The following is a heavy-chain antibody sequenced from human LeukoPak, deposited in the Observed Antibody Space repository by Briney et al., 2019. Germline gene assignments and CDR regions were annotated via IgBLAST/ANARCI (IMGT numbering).Heavy chain of an antibody. CDR3: AKGNEHLRDDTAMNY. CDR2: NSWNSGSI. CDR1: GLIFDVYA. Sequence: GRSLRLSCAASGLIFDVYAMHWARQAPGKGLEWVSGNSWNSGSIGYADSVKGRFTISRDNAKNSLYLQMSSLRAEDTALYYCAKGNEHLRDDTAMNYWGQGTLVTVSS. D-gene: IGHD5-18*01. V-gene: IGHV3-9*01. J-gene: IGHJ4*02.